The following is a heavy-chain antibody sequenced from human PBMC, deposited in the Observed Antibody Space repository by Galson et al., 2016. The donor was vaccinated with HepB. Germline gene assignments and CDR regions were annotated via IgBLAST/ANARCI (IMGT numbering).Heavy chain of an antibody. V-gene: IGHV3-7*01. J-gene: IGHJ4*02. CDR2: ISPDGNDK. Sequence: SLRLSCADSGFTFSTYYMIWVRQAPGKGPECVAIISPDGNDKFYADSVRGRFTVSRDNAKNSLYLQMNSLRAEETAVYYSVMSIDSWGQGTLVTVSS. CDR3: VMSIDS. CDR1: GFTFSTYY.